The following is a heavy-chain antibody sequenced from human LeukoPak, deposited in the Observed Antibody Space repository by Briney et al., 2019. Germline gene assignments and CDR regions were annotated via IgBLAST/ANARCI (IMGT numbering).Heavy chain of an antibody. V-gene: IGHV4-59*01. CDR3: ARARDGHMNNLFDP. CDR2: IYYSGST. J-gene: IGHJ5*02. CDR1: GGSINSYY. Sequence: SETLSLTCTVSGGSINSYYCSWIRQPPGKGMEWIGYIYYSGSTNYNPSLKSRVSISVDTSKNHFSLKMSSVTAADTGVYYCARARDGHMNNLFDPWGQGTLVTVSS. D-gene: IGHD5-24*01.